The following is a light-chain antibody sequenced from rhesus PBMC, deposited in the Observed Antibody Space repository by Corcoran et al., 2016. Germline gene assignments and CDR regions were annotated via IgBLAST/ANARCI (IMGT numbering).Light chain of an antibody. J-gene: IGKJ2*01. CDR2: RAS. V-gene: IGKV1-69*01. CDR1: QGISNW. Sequence: DIQMTQSPSSLSASVGDRVTITCRASQGISNWLAWYQQKPGKAPKLLIYRASNLETGVRSRFSGSGSGTDFTLTISSLPPEDIATYYCQRHDNSPYIFGQGTKVEIK. CDR3: QRHDNSPYI.